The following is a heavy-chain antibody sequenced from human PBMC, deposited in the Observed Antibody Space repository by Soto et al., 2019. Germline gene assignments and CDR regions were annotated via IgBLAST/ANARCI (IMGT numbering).Heavy chain of an antibody. V-gene: IGHV3-23*01. CDR1: GFTFSNYA. J-gene: IGHJ3*02. D-gene: IGHD5-18*01. CDR3: AKEYRGYRYPGDAFDI. Sequence: EVRLLESGGNLVQPGGSLRLSCAASGFTFSNYAMNWVRQAPGKGLEWVSGVSGSGGSTYYADSVKGRFTISRDNSKNTLYVQMNSRRVEDTAVYYCAKEYRGYRYPGDAFDIWGQGTMVTISS. CDR2: VSGSGGST.